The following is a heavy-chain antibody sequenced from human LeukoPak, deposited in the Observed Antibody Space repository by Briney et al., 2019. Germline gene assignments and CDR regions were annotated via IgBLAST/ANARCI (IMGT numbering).Heavy chain of an antibody. J-gene: IGHJ4*02. Sequence: GGSLRLSCAASGVTFSSSGMNWVRQAPGKGLEWLSGVSPPVGGTYYADSVKGRVTISRDDSKNTPSLQMDSLRVEDTAVYHCARDLAWGAFDYWGQGTLVTVSS. V-gene: IGHV3-23*01. D-gene: IGHD7-27*01. CDR3: ARDLAWGAFDY. CDR1: GVTFSSSG. CDR2: VSPPVGGT.